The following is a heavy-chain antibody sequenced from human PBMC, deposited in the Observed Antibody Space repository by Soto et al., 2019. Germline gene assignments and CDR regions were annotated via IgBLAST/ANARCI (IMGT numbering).Heavy chain of an antibody. D-gene: IGHD3-10*01. CDR3: VHMQVVRGLVITDAFDM. CDR1: GFSLRANGVG. V-gene: IGHV2-5*02. CDR2: IYWDDDK. Sequence: QITLKESGRTLVKPTQTLTLTCSFSGFSLRANGVGVGWIRQPPGRAPECLARIYWDDDKRYSPSLKSRLTIHKDASRTQVILTMTNMDPLDTATYDCVHMQVVRGLVITDAFDMWGQGTMVTVSS. J-gene: IGHJ3*02.